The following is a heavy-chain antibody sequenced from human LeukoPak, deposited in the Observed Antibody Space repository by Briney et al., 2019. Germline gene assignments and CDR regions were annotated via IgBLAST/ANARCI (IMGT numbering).Heavy chain of an antibody. D-gene: IGHD3-22*01. CDR3: ARGPDYDSSGYYPFDW. CDR1: GGSISRYY. V-gene: IGHV4-59*01. J-gene: IGHJ4*02. CDR2: IYYSGST. Sequence: SETLSLTCTVSGGSISRYYWSWIRQPPGKGLEWIGYIYYSGSTNYNPSLKSRVTISVDTSKNQFSLKLSSVTAADTAVYYCARGPDYDSSGYYPFDWWGQGTLVTVSS.